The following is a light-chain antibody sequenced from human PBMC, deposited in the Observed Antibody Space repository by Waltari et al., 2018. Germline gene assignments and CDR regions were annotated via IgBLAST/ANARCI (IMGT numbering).Light chain of an antibody. Sequence: DVVMTQSPLSLPVTLGQPASISCSSTQSLVHSDGNTYLNWFQQRPGQSPRHLIYKFSNRESGVPDRFSGSGSGSDFTLKISRVEADDVGVYYCMQGTLPYTLGQGTKLESK. CDR1: QSLVHSDGNTY. CDR3: MQGTLPYT. CDR2: KFS. J-gene: IGKJ2*01. V-gene: IGKV2-30*02.